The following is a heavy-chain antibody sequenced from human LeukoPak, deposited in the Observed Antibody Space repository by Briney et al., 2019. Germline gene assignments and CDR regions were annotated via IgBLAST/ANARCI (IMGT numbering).Heavy chain of an antibody. J-gene: IGHJ4*02. Sequence: GGSLRLSCADSGITFSGNWMSWVRQAPGKGLEWVAHIKPDGSEKYYVDSVRGRFTISRDNAENSLYLEMNSLRAEDTAVCYCARDRDWSFDYWGQGTLVTVSS. CDR2: IKPDGSEK. D-gene: IGHD3/OR15-3a*01. V-gene: IGHV3-7*05. CDR3: ARDRDWSFDY. CDR1: GITFSGNW.